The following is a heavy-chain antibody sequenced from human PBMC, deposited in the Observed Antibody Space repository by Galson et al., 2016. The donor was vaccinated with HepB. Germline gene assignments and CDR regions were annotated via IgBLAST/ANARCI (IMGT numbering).Heavy chain of an antibody. J-gene: IGHJ4*02. CDR2: ISSSSDTM. Sequence: SLRLSCAASGFIFSVYNMNWARQAPGTGLELIAWISSSSDTMHYADSVKGRFTISRDNAKNSLYLEMNSLRDKDTAVYYCSRDDYFRLGYWGQGTLVTVSS. CDR3: SRDDYFRLGY. D-gene: IGHD3-16*01. CDR1: GFIFSVYN. V-gene: IGHV3-48*02.